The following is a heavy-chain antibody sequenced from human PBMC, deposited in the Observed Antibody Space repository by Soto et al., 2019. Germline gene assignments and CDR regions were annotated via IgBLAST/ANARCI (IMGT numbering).Heavy chain of an antibody. D-gene: IGHD4-17*01. CDR1: GYTFTSYG. V-gene: IGHV1-18*01. Sequence: QVQLVQSGAEVKKPGASVKVSCKASGYTFTSYGISWVRQAPGQGLEWMGWISAYNGNTNYAQRLQGRVTMTTDTSTSTAYMELRSLRSDDTAVYYCARLDYGDYGGPGDYYYMDVWGKGTTVTVSS. J-gene: IGHJ6*03. CDR2: ISAYNGNT. CDR3: ARLDYGDYGGPGDYYYMDV.